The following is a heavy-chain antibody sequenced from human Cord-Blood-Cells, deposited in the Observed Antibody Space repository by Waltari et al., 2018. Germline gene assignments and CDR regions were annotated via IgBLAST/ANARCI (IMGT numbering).Heavy chain of an antibody. CDR2: INSDGSRT. CDR1: GFTFSSYW. Sequence: EVQLVESGGGLVQPGGSLRLSCAASGFTFSSYWMHWVRQAPWKGLVGVSRINSDGSRTSYADSVKGRFTISRDNAKNTLYLQMNSLRAEDTAVYYCARGAPWGSEGDYWGQGTLVTVSS. J-gene: IGHJ4*02. CDR3: ARGAPWGSEGDY. V-gene: IGHV3-74*01. D-gene: IGHD7-27*01.